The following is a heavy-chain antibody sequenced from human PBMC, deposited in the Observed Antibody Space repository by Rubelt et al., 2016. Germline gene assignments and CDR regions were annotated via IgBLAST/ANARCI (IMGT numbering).Heavy chain of an antibody. Sequence: EVQLVESGGGLVQPGGSLRLSCAASGFTFSSYNMNWVCQAPGKGLEWVSSISSTISYIYYAHHAKGRFTLSRDNSKNMLYLQMNFLRVEDTAIYYCARPGEEESTVTTMYFDLWGRGTLVTVSS. CDR1: GFTFSSYN. J-gene: IGHJ2*01. D-gene: IGHD4-17*01. V-gene: IGHV3-21*06. CDR2: ISSTISYI. CDR3: ARPGEEESTVTTMYFDL.